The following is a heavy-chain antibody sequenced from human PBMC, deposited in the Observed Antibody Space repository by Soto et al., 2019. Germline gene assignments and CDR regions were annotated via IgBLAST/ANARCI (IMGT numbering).Heavy chain of an antibody. J-gene: IGHJ4*02. V-gene: IGHV1-3*01. CDR1: GYAFTGYA. CDR3: ARSIVVVTALDY. Sequence: ASVKVSCKASGYAFTGYAMHWVCQAPGQRLEWMGWINAGNGNTKYSQKFQGRVTITRDTSASTAYMELSSLRSEDTAVYYCARSIVVVTALDYWGQGTLVTVS. CDR2: INAGNGNT. D-gene: IGHD2-21*02.